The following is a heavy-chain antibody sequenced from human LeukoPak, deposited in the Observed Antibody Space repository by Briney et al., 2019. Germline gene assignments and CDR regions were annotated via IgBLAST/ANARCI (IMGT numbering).Heavy chain of an antibody. J-gene: IGHJ6*02. Sequence: GGSLRVSCAASGFTFSSYAMSWVRQARGKGLEWVSAISGSGGSTYYADSMKGRFTISRDNSKNTLYLQMNSLRAEDTAVYYCAKDHDGDYTYGMDVWGQGTTVTVSS. D-gene: IGHD4-17*01. CDR1: GFTFSSYA. CDR3: AKDHDGDYTYGMDV. V-gene: IGHV3-23*01. CDR2: ISGSGGST.